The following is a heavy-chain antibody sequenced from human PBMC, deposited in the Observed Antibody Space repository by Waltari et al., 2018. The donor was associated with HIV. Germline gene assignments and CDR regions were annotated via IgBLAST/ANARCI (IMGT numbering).Heavy chain of an antibody. CDR3: ARGGKYGDYQYYFDS. V-gene: IGHV3-30-3*01. J-gene: IGHJ4*02. D-gene: IGHD4-17*01. CDR1: GFTFSSYN. Sequence: QEHLVESGGAVVQPGSSLRLSCAASGFTFSSYNMIWVRQAPGKGLEWVAVISYDGSSENYADFVKGRFPISRDNSENTLYLQMHSLRPEYMAVYYCARGGKYGDYQYYFDSWGQGTLVTVSP. CDR2: ISYDGSSE.